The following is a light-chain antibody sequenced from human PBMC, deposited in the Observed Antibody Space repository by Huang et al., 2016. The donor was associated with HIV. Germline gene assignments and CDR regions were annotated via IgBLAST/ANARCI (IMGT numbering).Light chain of an antibody. CDR2: AAS. Sequence: DIQMTQSPSSLSASVGDRVTITCRASQSINSYLNWYQQKPGKAPKVLIYAASSLQSGVPSRFSGSGSGTDFTLTINSLQPEDFAIYYCQQSYNTPLTFGQGTKVEIK. CDR1: QSINSY. CDR3: QQSYNTPLT. J-gene: IGKJ1*01. V-gene: IGKV1-39*01.